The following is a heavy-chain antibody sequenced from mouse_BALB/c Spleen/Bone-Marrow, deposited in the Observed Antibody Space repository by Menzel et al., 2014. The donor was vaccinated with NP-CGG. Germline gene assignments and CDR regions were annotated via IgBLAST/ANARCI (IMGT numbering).Heavy chain of an antibody. J-gene: IGHJ3*01. CDR1: GFSLTNYG. V-gene: IGHV2-2*02. Sequence: QVQLQQSGPGLVQPSQSLSITCTVSGFSLTNYGVHWVRQSPGKGLEWLGVIWSGGSTDYNAAFISRLIISKDNSKSQVFFKVGGGQANDTAIYYCARRGGTTAPFAYWGQGTLVTVSA. CDR2: IWSGGST. D-gene: IGHD1-2*01. CDR3: ARRGGTTAPFAY.